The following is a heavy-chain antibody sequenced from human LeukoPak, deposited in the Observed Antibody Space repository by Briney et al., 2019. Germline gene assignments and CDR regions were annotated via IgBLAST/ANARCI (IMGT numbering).Heavy chain of an antibody. CDR3: ARNLWFGESSDAFDM. D-gene: IGHD3-10*01. Sequence: GASVKVSCKASGYSFTGHHMHWVRQAPGQGLEWMGWINPKSGGTNYAQKFQGRVTMTRDTSISTAYMDMSSLRSDDTAVYYCARNLWFGESSDAFDMWGQGTMVTVSS. J-gene: IGHJ3*02. CDR1: GYSFTGHH. V-gene: IGHV1-2*02. CDR2: INPKSGGT.